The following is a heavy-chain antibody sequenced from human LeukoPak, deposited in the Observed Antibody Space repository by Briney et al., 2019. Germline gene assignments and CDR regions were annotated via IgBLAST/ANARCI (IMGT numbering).Heavy chain of an antibody. V-gene: IGHV3-48*01. CDR3: ARGRPNWFDP. CDR1: GFIFSDYN. J-gene: IGHJ5*02. CDR2: INGNSITR. Sequence: PGGSLRLSCAASGFIFSDYNMNWVRQAPGKGLEWVSHINGNSITRYYADSVKGRFTISRDNSKNTLYLQMNSLRAEDTAVYYCARGRPNWFDPWGQGTLVTVSS.